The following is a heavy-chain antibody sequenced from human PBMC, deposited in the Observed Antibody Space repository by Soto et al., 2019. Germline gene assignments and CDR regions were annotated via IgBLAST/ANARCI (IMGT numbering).Heavy chain of an antibody. V-gene: IGHV4-31*03. D-gene: IGHD3-16*01. Sequence: QVQLQESGPGLVKPSQTLSLSCTVSGGSISTGGDGDYWAWIRQRPEKGLEWIGYIYFTGTTYYNPSLQSRVTISVDTSKNQFSLKFTSVTAADTAVYYCARSAASLGGGWFDPWGQGTLGTVSS. J-gene: IGHJ5*02. CDR2: IYFTGTT. CDR3: ARSAASLGGGWFDP. CDR1: GGSISTGGDGDY.